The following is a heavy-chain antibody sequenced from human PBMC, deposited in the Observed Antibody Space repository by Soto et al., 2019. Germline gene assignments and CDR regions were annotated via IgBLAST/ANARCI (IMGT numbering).Heavy chain of an antibody. Sequence: GGSLRLSCAASGFTFSSYAMHWVRQAPGKGREWVAVISYDGSNKYYADSVKGRFTISRGNSKNTRYLQMNSRRAEDTAVDYCATRAEYYDSSGLDPPDDAFDIWGQGTTVTVSS. D-gene: IGHD3-22*01. CDR2: ISYDGSNK. V-gene: IGHV3-30-3*01. CDR3: ATRAEYYDSSGLDPPDDAFDI. CDR1: GFTFSSYA. J-gene: IGHJ3*02.